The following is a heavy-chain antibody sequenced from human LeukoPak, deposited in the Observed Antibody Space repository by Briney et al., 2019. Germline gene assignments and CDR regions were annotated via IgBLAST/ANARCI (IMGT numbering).Heavy chain of an antibody. CDR3: ARAPYCGGDCYSYYFDY. CDR2: INPSGGST. J-gene: IGHJ4*02. D-gene: IGHD2-21*02. CDR1: GYTFTSYY. V-gene: IGHV1-46*01. Sequence: GASVKVSCKASGYTFTSYYMHWVRQAPGQGLEWMGIINPSGGSTSYAQKFQGRVTMTRDTSTSTVYMELSSLRSEDTAVYYCARAPYCGGDCYSYYFDYWGQGTLVTVSS.